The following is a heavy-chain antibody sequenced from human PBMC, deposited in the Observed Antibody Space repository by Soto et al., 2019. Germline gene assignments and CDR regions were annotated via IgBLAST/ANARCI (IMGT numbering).Heavy chain of an antibody. CDR3: ARAKAPLYSSSWYWFDP. D-gene: IGHD6-13*01. CDR1: GGSISSYY. Sequence: PSETLSLTCTVSGGSISSYYWSWIRQPPGKGLEWIGYIYYSGSTNYNPSLKSRITITVDTSKNQFSLKLNSVTAADTAVYYCARAKAPLYSSSWYWFDPWGQGTLVTVSS. CDR2: IYYSGST. J-gene: IGHJ5*02. V-gene: IGHV4-59*08.